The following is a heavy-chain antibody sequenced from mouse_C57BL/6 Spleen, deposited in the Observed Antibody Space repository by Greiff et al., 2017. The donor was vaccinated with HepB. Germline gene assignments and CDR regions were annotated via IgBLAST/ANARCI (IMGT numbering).Heavy chain of an antibody. CDR1: GFTFSDYY. D-gene: IGHD1-1*01. Sequence: EVKLVESEGGLVQPGSSMKLSCTASGFTFSDYYMAWVRQVPEKGLEWVANINYDGSSTYYLDSLKSRFIISRDNAKNILYLQMSSLKSEDTATYYCARVLPLYAMDYWGQGTSVTVSS. V-gene: IGHV5-16*01. CDR3: ARVLPLYAMDY. J-gene: IGHJ4*01. CDR2: INYDGSST.